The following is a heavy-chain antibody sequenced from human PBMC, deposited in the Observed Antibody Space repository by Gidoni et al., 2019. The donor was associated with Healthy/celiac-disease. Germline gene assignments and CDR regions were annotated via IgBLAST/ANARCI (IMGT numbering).Heavy chain of an antibody. D-gene: IGHD4-4*01. J-gene: IGHJ5*02. Sequence: QVQLQESGPGLVKPSETLSLTCTVPGGSISSYYWSWIRQPAGKGLDWIGRIYTSGSTTDNPSLNSRVTMSVDTSKNKFSLKLSSVTAADTAGYYCARDKRGYSNYWFDPWGQGTLVTVSS. V-gene: IGHV4-4*07. CDR3: ARDKRGYSNYWFDP. CDR2: IYTSGST. CDR1: GGSISSYY.